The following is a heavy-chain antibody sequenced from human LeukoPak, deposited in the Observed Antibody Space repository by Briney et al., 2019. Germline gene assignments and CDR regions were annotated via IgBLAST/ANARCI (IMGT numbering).Heavy chain of an antibody. V-gene: IGHV3-30-3*01. CDR3: ARPFYDFWSGYWPYGMDV. Sequence: GGSLRLSCAASGFTFSSYAMHWVRQAPGKGLEWVAVISYDGSNKYYADSVKGRFTISRDNSKNTLYLQMNSLRAEDTAVYYCARPFYDFWSGYWPYGMDVWGQETTVTVSS. CDR2: ISYDGSNK. D-gene: IGHD3-3*01. CDR1: GFTFSSYA. J-gene: IGHJ6*02.